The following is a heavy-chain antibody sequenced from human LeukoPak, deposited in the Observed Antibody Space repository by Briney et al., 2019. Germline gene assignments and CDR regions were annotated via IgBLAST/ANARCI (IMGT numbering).Heavy chain of an antibody. CDR1: GFTFSSYA. V-gene: IGHV3-23*01. D-gene: IGHD3-16*02. CDR3: AKSPVVITFGGVIVFFDY. J-gene: IGHJ4*02. CDR2: ISGSGGST. Sequence: PGGSLRLSCAASGFTFSSYAMSWVRQAPGKGLEWVSAISGSGGSTYYADSVKGRFTISRDNSKNTLYLQMNSLRAEDTAVYYCAKSPVVITFGGVIVFFDYWGQGTLVTVSS.